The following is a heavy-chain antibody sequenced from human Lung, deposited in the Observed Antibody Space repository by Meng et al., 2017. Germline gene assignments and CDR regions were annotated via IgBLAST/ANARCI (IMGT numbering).Heavy chain of an antibody. J-gene: IGHJ4*02. CDR1: GYTFTTYG. Sequence: QVHLVQSGLEVKKPGASVKVSCKASGYTFTTYGISWLRQAPGQGLEWMGWIDPGNGNRDFAEKFQDRLTMSNGTSSSTVYMELTRLTSDDTAVYYCARDRQWLFDYWGQGALVTVSS. CDR3: ARDRQWLFDY. D-gene: IGHD6-19*01. CDR2: IDPGNGNR. V-gene: IGHV1-18*01.